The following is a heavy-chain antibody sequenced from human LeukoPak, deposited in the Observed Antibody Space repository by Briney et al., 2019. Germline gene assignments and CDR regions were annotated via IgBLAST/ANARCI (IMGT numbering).Heavy chain of an antibody. CDR2: MKQDGSEK. CDR3: ARDLGHTGYDLYDY. J-gene: IGHJ4*02. Sequence: GGSLRLSCAVSGINFRGYRMAWVRQAPGKGLEWVANMKQDGSEKYYVDSVKGRFTISRDNAKNSLYLEMNSLRVEDTAVYYCARDLGHTGYDLYDYWGQGTLVTVSS. CDR1: GINFRGYR. D-gene: IGHD5-12*01. V-gene: IGHV3-7*01.